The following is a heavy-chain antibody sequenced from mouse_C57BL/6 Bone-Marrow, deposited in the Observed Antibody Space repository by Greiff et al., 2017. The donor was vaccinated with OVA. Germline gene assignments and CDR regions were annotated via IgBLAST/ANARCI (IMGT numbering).Heavy chain of an antibody. CDR1: GYTFTDYY. J-gene: IGHJ1*03. CDR2: INPYNGGT. V-gene: IGHV1-19*01. CDR3: ARNYYGSSYWYFDV. D-gene: IGHD1-1*01. Sequence: EVQLQRSGPVLVKPGASVKMSCKASGYTFTDYYMNWVKQSHGKSLEWIGVINPYNGGTSYNQKFKGKATLTVDKSSSTAYMELNSLTSEDSAVYYCARNYYGSSYWYFDVWGTGTTVTVSS.